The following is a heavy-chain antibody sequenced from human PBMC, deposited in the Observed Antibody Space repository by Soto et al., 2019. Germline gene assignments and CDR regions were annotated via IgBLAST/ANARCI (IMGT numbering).Heavy chain of an antibody. V-gene: IGHV1-18*01. Sequence: QVQLVQSGAEVKKPGASVKVSCKASGYSFSSYGISWVRQAPGQGLEWMGWISPYNGNTEYVQKFQGRVTMTADTSTSTDYMELRSLRSADTAVYYCARDNHDPTRYSGTYYVWFDPWGQGTLVTVSS. CDR2: ISPYNGNT. CDR1: GYSFSSYG. CDR3: ARDNHDPTRYSGTYYVWFDP. J-gene: IGHJ5*02. D-gene: IGHD1-26*01.